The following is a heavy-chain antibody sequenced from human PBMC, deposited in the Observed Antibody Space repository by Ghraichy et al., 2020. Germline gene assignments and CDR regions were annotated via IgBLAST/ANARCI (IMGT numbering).Heavy chain of an antibody. V-gene: IGHV4-30-2*01. CDR2: INHSGST. CDR3: ARTVILVPATRYFDY. D-gene: IGHD1-26*01. CDR1: GGSISSGDYS. Sequence: TLSLTCAVSGGSISSGDYSWSWIRQPPGKGLEWIGYINHSGSTYYNPSLKSRVTISVDRSKNQFSLKLSSVTAADTAVYYCARTVILVPATRYFDYWGQGTLVTVSS. J-gene: IGHJ4*02.